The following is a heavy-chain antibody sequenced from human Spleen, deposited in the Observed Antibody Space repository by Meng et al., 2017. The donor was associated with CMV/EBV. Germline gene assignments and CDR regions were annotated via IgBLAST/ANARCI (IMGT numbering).Heavy chain of an antibody. J-gene: IGHJ6*02. CDR2: FYYRANT. V-gene: IGHV4-39*07. CDR3: ARDYRGKHPYFYYPGMDV. CDR1: GDSISSSSYY. Sequence: SETLSLTCTVSGDSISSSSYYWAWIRQAPGRGLEWIGNFYYRANTYQNPSLKGRVTISVDASKNQFSLRLDSVTAADTAVYYCARDYRGKHPYFYYPGMDVWGPGTTVTVSS. D-gene: IGHD3-10*01.